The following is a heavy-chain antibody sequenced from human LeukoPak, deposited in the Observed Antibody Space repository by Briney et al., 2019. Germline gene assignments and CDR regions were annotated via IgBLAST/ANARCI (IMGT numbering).Heavy chain of an antibody. V-gene: IGHV1-8*01. CDR1: GYTFTSYD. Sequence: ASVKVSCKASGYTFTSYDINWVRQATGQGLEWMGWMNPNSGNTGYAQKFQGRVTMTRNTSISTAYMELSSLRSEDTAVYYCARGWELLRFVYFDYWGQGTLVTVSS. D-gene: IGHD1-26*01. CDR2: MNPNSGNT. CDR3: ARGWELLRFVYFDY. J-gene: IGHJ4*02.